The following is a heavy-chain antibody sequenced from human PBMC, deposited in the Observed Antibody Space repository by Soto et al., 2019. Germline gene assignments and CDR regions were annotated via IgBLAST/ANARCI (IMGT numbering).Heavy chain of an antibody. V-gene: IGHV1-69*13. CDR3: ANWDSASYYYGMDV. J-gene: IGHJ6*02. CDR1: GGTFSSYA. Sequence: GASVKVSCKASGGTFSSYAISWVRQAPGQGLEWMGGIIPIFGTANYAQKFQGRVTITADESTSTAYMELSSLRSGDTAVYYCANWDSASYYYGMDVWGQGTTVTVSS. D-gene: IGHD7-27*01. CDR2: IIPIFGTA.